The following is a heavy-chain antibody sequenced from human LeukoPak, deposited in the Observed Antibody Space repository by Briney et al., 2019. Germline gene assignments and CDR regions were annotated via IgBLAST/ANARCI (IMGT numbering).Heavy chain of an antibody. V-gene: IGHV3-43*01. D-gene: IGHD3-10*02. CDR2: AGWAGGTT. J-gene: IGHJ4*02. CDR3: AKELDTMFFDY. Sequence: PGGSLRLSCATSGFNFDRYTIHWVRHAPGKGLERVSLAGWAGGTTFYSDSVRGRFTISRDSGRKSVYLQMNSLTTDDTAFYFCAKELDTMFFDYWGQGALVTVSS. CDR1: GFNFDRYT.